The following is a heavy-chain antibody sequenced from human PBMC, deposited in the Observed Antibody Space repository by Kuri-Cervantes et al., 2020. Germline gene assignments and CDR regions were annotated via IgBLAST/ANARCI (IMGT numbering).Heavy chain of an antibody. D-gene: IGHD2-8*01. CDR3: AREVLGAFDI. CDR2: ISYDGSNK. CDR1: GFNFNFYA. V-gene: IGHV3-30-3*01. Sequence: GGSLRLSCAASGFNFNFYAIHWVRQAPGKGLEWVASISYDGSNKYYADSVKGRFTISRDNSKNTLSVQLNSLRTEDTAVYYCAREVLGAFDIWGQGTMVTVSS. J-gene: IGHJ3*02.